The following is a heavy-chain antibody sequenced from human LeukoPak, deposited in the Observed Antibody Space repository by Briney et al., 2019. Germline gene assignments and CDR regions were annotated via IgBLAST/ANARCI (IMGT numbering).Heavy chain of an antibody. CDR2: ISSSGSTI. Sequence: GGSLRLSCAASGFTFSDYYMSWIRQAPGKGLEWVSYISSSGSTIYYADSVKGRFTISRDSAKNSLYLQMNSLRAEDTAVYYCARDGHYDILTGLFDYWGQGTLVTVSS. CDR3: ARDGHYDILTGLFDY. D-gene: IGHD3-9*01. CDR1: GFTFSDYY. V-gene: IGHV3-11*01. J-gene: IGHJ4*02.